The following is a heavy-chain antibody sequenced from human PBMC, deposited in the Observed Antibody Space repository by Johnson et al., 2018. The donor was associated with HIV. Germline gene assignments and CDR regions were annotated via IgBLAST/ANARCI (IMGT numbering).Heavy chain of an antibody. J-gene: IGHJ3*02. D-gene: IGHD6-6*01. V-gene: IGHV3-7*01. CDR3: ARGGQLVAFDI. CDR2: IKQDGSEK. CDR1: GFTFSSYW. Sequence: VQLVESGGGLVQPGGSLRLSCAASGFTFSSYWMSWVRQAPGKGLEWVANIKQDGSEKYYADSVKGRFTISRDNSKNTLYLQMNSLRAEDTAVYYCARGGQLVAFDIWGQGTMVTVSS.